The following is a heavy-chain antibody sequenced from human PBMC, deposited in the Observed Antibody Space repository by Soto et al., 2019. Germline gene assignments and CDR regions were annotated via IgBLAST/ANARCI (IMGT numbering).Heavy chain of an antibody. D-gene: IGHD1-26*01. CDR2: IDWDDDK. J-gene: IGHJ3*02. CDR3: ARRGSGIEGFDI. CDR1: GFSLSTSGMR. Sequence: SGPTLVNPTHTLTLTSTFSGFSLSTSGMRVSWIRQPPGKALEWLARIDWDDDKFYSTSLKTRLTISKDTSKNQVVLTITNMDPVDTATYYCARRGSGIEGFDIWGQGTMVTVSS. V-gene: IGHV2-70*04.